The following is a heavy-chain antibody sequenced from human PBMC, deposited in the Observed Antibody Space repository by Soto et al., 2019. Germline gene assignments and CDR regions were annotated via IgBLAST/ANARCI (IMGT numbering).Heavy chain of an antibody. CDR3: AHMFGTVSHLGY. V-gene: IGHV2-5*02. Sequence: QITLKESGPTLVKPTQPLTLTCTFSGFSLTTSRVGVGWIRQPPGKALEWLALIYWDDDKRYSPSLRSRLTITKDTSKTQVVLTMTNMDPVDTATYYCAHMFGTVSHLGYWGQGTLVTVSS. CDR2: IYWDDDK. D-gene: IGHD3-10*02. CDR1: GFSLTTSRVG. J-gene: IGHJ4*02.